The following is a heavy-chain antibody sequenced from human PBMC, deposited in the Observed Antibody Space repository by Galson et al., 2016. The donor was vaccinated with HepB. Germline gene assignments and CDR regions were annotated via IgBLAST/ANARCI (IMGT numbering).Heavy chain of an antibody. J-gene: IGHJ4*02. Sequence: ETLSLTCTVSGDPMRNSNWWSWVRQSPGKGLEWLGEIHHSGSTKYNPSLKSRVTIEIDKSKNQWSLNLSSMTAADTAMYYCARRRNYHDSGGYQSFFDYWGQGILVTVAS. D-gene: IGHD3-22*01. CDR1: GDPMRNSNW. CDR2: IHHSGST. V-gene: IGHV4-4*02. CDR3: ARRRNYHDSGGYQSFFDY.